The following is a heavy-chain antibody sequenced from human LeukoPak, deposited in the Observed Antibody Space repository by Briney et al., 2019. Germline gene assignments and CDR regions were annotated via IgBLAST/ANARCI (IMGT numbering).Heavy chain of an antibody. J-gene: IGHJ4*02. D-gene: IGHD3-3*01. CDR3: ARDRTAYYDFWSGYSFDY. V-gene: IGHV1-18*01. CDR1: GYTFTSYG. Sequence: ASVKVSCTASGYTFTSYGISWVRQAPGQGLEWMGWISAYNGNTNYAQKLQGRVTMTTDTSTSTAYMELRSLRSDDTAVYYCARDRTAYYDFWSGYSFDYWGQGTLVTVSS. CDR2: ISAYNGNT.